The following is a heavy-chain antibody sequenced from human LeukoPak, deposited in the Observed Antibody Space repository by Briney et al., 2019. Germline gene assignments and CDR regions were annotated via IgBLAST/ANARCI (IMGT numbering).Heavy chain of an antibody. J-gene: IGHJ4*02. CDR2: ISSSSSYI. Sequence: PGGSLRLSCGASGFTFSSYSMNWVRQAPGKGLEWVSSISSSSSYIYYADSVKGRFTISRDNAKNSLYLQMNSLRAEDTAVYYCARDCDSGDYAGCYWGQGTLVPVSS. CDR1: GFTFSSYS. CDR3: ARDCDSGDYAGCY. D-gene: IGHD4-17*01. V-gene: IGHV3-21*01.